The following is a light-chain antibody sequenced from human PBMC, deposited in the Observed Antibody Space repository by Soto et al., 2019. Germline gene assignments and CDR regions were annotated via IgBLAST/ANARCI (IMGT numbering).Light chain of an antibody. CDR3: QQYNSYSPWM. CDR1: QSISSW. V-gene: IGKV1-5*01. CDR2: DAS. Sequence: DIQVTQSPSTLSASVGDRVTITCRASQSISSWLAWYQQKPGKAPKLLIYDASSLESGVPSRFSGSGSGTEFTLTISSLQPDDFATYYCQQYNSYSPWMFGQGTKVEIK. J-gene: IGKJ1*01.